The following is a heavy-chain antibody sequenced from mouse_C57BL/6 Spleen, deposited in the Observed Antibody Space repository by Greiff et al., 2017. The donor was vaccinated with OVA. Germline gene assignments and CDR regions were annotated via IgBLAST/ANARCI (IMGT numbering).Heavy chain of an antibody. CDR2: IWSGGST. CDR3: ARGAMDY. V-gene: IGHV2-2*01. Sequence: VQLQQSGPGLVQPSQSLSITCTVSGFSLTSYGVHWVRQSPGKGLELLGVIWSGGSTDYNAAFISRRSISKDNSKSQVFFKMNSLQADDTAIYYCARGAMDYWGQGTSVTVSS. CDR1: GFSLTSYG. J-gene: IGHJ4*01.